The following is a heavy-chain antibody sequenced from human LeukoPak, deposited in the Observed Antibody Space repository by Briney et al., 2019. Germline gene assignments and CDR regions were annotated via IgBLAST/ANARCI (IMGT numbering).Heavy chain of an antibody. CDR1: GYTFTGYY. J-gene: IGHJ4*02. CDR2: INPNSGGT. V-gene: IGHV1-2*02. D-gene: IGHD2-21*02. CDR3: AKVDEGDSLDLRY. Sequence: GASVKVSCKASGYTFTGYYMHWVRQAPGQGLEWMGWINPNSGGTNYAQKFQGRVTMTRDTSISTAYIELSRLRSDDTAVYYCAKVDEGDSLDLRYWGQGTLVTVSS.